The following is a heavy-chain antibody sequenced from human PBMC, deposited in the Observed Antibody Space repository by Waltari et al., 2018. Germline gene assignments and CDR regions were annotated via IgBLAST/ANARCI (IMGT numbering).Heavy chain of an antibody. CDR1: GFTVSRNY. V-gene: IGHV3-53*01. CDR2: IYSGGST. CDR3: ARAPKRYYYYYGMDV. J-gene: IGHJ6*02. Sequence: EVQLVESGGGLIQPGGSLRLSCAASGFTVSRNYMSWVRQAPGKGLEWVSVIYSGGSTYYADSVKGRFTISRDNSKNTLYLQMNSLRAEDTAVYYCARAPKRYYYYYGMDVWGQGTTVTVSS.